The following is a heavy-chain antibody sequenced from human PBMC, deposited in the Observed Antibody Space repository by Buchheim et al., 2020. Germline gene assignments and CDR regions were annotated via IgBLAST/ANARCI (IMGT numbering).Heavy chain of an antibody. CDR3: AKGDSTVTTNQYYYYYYMDV. D-gene: IGHD4-11*01. V-gene: IGHV3-23*01. CDR2: ISGSGGST. CDR1: GFTFSSYA. J-gene: IGHJ6*03. Sequence: EVQLLESGGGLVQPGGSLRLSCAASGFTFSSYAMSWVRQAPGKGLEWISAISGSGGSTYYADSVKGRFTISRDNSKNTLYLQMNSLRAEDTAVYYCAKGDSTVTTNQYYYYYYMDVWGKGTT.